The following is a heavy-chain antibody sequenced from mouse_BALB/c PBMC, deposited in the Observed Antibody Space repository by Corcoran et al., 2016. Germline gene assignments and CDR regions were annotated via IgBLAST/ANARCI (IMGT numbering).Heavy chain of an antibody. Sequence: VQLQQSGPELLNPGASMKISCKASGYSFTGSTMNWVKQSHGKNLEWIGLINPYNGGTSYNQKFKGKATLTVDKSSSTAYMELLSLTSEDSAVYYCAAYYRYETWGAYWGQGTLVTVSA. CDR1: GYSFTGST. V-gene: IGHV1-18*01. CDR3: AAYYRYETWGAY. J-gene: IGHJ3*01. CDR2: INPYNGGT. D-gene: IGHD2-14*01.